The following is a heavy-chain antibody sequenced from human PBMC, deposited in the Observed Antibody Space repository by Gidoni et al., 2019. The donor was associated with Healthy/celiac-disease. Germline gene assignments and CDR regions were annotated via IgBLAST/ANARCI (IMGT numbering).Heavy chain of an antibody. CDR1: GGSISSSSYY. D-gene: IGHD2-15*01. CDR3: ARHKEVVVVAATHNWFDP. J-gene: IGHJ5*02. CDR2: IYYSGST. V-gene: IGHV4-39*01. Sequence: QLQLQESGPGLVKPSETLSRTCPVSGGSISSSSYYWGWIRQPPGKGLEWIGSIYYSGSTYYNPSLKSRVTISVDTSKNQFSLKLSSVTAADTAVYYCARHKEVVVVAATHNWFDPWGQGTLVTVSS.